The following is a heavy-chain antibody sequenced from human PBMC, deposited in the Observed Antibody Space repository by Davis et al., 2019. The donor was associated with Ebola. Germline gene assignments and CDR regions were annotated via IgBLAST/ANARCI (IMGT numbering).Heavy chain of an antibody. CDR3: AKLLMGQLSHFDY. CDR1: GFTFSSYA. J-gene: IGHJ4*02. Sequence: LSLTCAASGFTFSSYAMHWVRQAPGKGLEWVAVISYDVSNKYYADSVKGRFTISRDNSKNTLYLQMNSLRAEDTAMYYCAKLLMGQLSHFDYWGQGTLVTVSS. CDR2: ISYDVSNK. D-gene: IGHD6-6*01. V-gene: IGHV3-30*18.